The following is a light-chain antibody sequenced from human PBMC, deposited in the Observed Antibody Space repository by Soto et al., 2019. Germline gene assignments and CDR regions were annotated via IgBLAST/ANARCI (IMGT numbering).Light chain of an antibody. V-gene: IGLV2-14*03. J-gene: IGLJ1*01. CDR2: DVS. Sequence: QSVLTQPASVSGSPGQSIAISCTGTSSDVGAYNYVSWYQQYPGKAPKLMIYDVSNRPSGVSDRFSGSKSGNTASLTISGLQAEDEADYYCSSYTTSFTYFFGTGTKVTVL. CDR3: SSYTTSFTYF. CDR1: SSDVGAYNY.